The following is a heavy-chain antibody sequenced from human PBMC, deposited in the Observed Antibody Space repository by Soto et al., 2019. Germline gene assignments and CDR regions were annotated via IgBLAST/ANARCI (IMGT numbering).Heavy chain of an antibody. CDR2: IWDDGGNK. Sequence: QVQLVESGGGVVQPGRSLRLSCAASGFTFSSYGMHWVRQAPGKGLEWVAVIWDDGGNKYYAASVKGRLTISSDNAKNRLNLLMNSLRARDTAVYYCARDADLIEDIVLMVYAMGAAGFDYWGQGTLVTGSS. CDR3: ARDADLIEDIVLMVYAMGAAGFDY. J-gene: IGHJ4*02. CDR1: GFTFSSYG. V-gene: IGHV3-33*01. D-gene: IGHD2-8*01.